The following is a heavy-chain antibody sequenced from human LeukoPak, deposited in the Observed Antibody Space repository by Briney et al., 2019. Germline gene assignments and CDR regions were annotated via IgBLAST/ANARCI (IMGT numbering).Heavy chain of an antibody. V-gene: IGHV1-8*01. CDR2: MNPNSGNT. Sequence: ASVKVSCKASGYTFTSYDINWVRQATGQGLELMGWMNPNSGNTGYAQKFQGRVTMTRNTSISTAYMELSSLRSEDTAVYYCARGPSYVVTFGGVINWFDPWGQGTLVTVSS. D-gene: IGHD3-16*01. CDR3: ARGPSYVVTFGGVINWFDP. J-gene: IGHJ5*02. CDR1: GYTFTSYD.